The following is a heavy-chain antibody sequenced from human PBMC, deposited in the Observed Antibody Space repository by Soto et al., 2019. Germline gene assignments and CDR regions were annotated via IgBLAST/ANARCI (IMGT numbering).Heavy chain of an antibody. CDR3: AREVAGAAFGLYYYFDY. J-gene: IGHJ4*02. CDR1: GGSISSYY. Sequence: LSLTCTVSGGSISSYYWSWIRQPPGKGLEWIGYIYYSGSTNYNPSLKSRVTISVDTSKNQFSLKLSSVTAADTAVYYCAREVAGAAFGLYYYFDYWGQGTLVTVSS. V-gene: IGHV4-59*01. CDR2: IYYSGST. D-gene: IGHD3-3*01.